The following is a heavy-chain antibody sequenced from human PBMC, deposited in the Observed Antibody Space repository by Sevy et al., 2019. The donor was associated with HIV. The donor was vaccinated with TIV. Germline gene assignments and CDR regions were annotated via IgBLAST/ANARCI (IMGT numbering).Heavy chain of an antibody. CDR2: IKQDESEK. J-gene: IGHJ4*02. Sequence: GGSLRLSCAASGFTFTDYWMSWVRQTPGKGLEWVATIKQDESEKYYVDSVKGRFAISRDNGKNSVSLQMNGLRVEDTALYYCAREVCGFTWRPYYFDSWGQGTLVTVSS. CDR1: GFTFTDYW. D-gene: IGHD3-3*01. V-gene: IGHV3-7*01. CDR3: AREVCGFTWRPYYFDS.